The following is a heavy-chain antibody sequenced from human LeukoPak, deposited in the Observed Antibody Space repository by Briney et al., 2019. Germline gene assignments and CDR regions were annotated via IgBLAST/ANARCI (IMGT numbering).Heavy chain of an antibody. CDR1: GGSISSYY. V-gene: IGHV4-59*01. CDR3: ARVIAVAGAFNAFHI. D-gene: IGHD6-19*01. J-gene: IGHJ3*02. CDR2: IYYSGST. Sequence: SETLSLTCTVSGGSISSYYWSWIRQPPGKGLGWIGYIYYSGSTNYNPSLKSRVTISVDTSKNQFSLKLKSVTAADTAVYYCARVIAVAGAFNAFHIWGQGTVVTVSS.